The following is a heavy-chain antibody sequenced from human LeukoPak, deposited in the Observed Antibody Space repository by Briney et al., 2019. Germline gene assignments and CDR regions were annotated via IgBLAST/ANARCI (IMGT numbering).Heavy chain of an antibody. V-gene: IGHV1-69*05. J-gene: IGHJ4*02. CDR1: GGTFSSYA. D-gene: IGHD1-7*01. CDR2: IIPIFGTA. CDR3: ARSLGGITGTTYIPRAPYDY. Sequence: ASVKVSCEASGGTFSSYAISCVRQAPGQGGGWRGGIIPIFGTANYAQKFQGRVTITTDESTSTAYMELSSLRSEDTAVYYCARSLGGITGTTYIPRAPYDYWGQGTLVTVSS.